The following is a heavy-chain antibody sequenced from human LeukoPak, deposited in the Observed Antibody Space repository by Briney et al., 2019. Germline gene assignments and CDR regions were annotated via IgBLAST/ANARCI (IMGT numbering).Heavy chain of an antibody. CDR2: INPNSGGT. D-gene: IGHD6-25*01. Sequence: ASVKVSCKASGYTFTRYYMHWVRQAPGQGLEWMGWINPNSGGTNYAQKFQGRVTMTRDTSISTAYMELSRLRSDDTAVYYCARGRRYSSAEYYFDYWGQGTLVTVSS. CDR3: ARGRRYSSAEYYFDY. CDR1: GYTFTRYY. V-gene: IGHV1-2*02. J-gene: IGHJ4*02.